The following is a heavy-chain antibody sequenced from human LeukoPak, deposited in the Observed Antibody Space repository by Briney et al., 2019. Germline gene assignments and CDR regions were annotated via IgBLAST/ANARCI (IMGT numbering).Heavy chain of an antibody. CDR1: GFTFSSYW. D-gene: IGHD3-22*01. J-gene: IGHJ3*02. V-gene: IGHV3-15*01. CDR3: TTDDYYDSSGYYFDAFDI. CDR2: IKSKTDGGTT. Sequence: GGSLRLSCAASGFTFSSYWMTWVRQAPGKGLEWVGRIKSKTDGGTTDYAAPVKGRFTISRDDSKNTLYLQMNSLKTEDTAVYYCTTDDYYDSSGYYFDAFDIWGQGTMVTVSS.